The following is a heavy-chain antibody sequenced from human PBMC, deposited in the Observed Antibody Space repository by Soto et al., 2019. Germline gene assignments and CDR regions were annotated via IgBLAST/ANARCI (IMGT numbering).Heavy chain of an antibody. Sequence: QVQLVQSGAEVKKPGSSVKVSCKASVGTFSSYAISWVRQAPGQGLEWMGGIIPIFGTVNYAQKFQGRVTITADESTSTAYMELSTLRSEDTAVYYCARVYYDSSGYAYWGQGTLVTVSS. J-gene: IGHJ4*02. CDR3: ARVYYDSSGYAY. CDR1: VGTFSSYA. V-gene: IGHV1-69*01. CDR2: IIPIFGTV. D-gene: IGHD3-22*01.